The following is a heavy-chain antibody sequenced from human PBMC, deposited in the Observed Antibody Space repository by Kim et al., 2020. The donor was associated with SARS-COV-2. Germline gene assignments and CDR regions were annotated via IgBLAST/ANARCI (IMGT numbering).Heavy chain of an antibody. V-gene: IGHV1-69*01. CDR3: AREGGYHNWFDP. D-gene: IGHD3-22*01. J-gene: IGHJ5*02. Sequence: NYAQKFQGRVTIIADESTSTAYMELSSLRSEDTAVYYCAREGGYHNWFDPWGQGTLVTVSS.